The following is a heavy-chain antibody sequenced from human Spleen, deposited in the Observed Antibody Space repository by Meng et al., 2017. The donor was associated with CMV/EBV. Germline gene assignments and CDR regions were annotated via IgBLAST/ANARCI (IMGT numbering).Heavy chain of an antibody. D-gene: IGHD3-22*01. Sequence: ASVKVSCKASGYTFISNGISWVRQAPGQGLEWMGWISAYNGNTDYTQKLQGRVTMTTDTSTSTAYMELRSLTSDDTAVYYCARLEPTSSGYYSNWFDPWGQGTLVTVSS. V-gene: IGHV1-18*01. J-gene: IGHJ5*02. CDR3: ARLEPTSSGYYSNWFDP. CDR1: GYTFISNG. CDR2: ISAYNGNT.